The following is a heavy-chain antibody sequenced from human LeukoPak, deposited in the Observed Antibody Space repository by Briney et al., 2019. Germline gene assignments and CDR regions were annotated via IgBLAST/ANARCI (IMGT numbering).Heavy chain of an antibody. J-gene: IGHJ2*01. Sequence: GASLQTSCQGSGYSFTTNWIGWVRQMPGKGLEWLGVIYPGDSDTRYDPSFQGQVTISADKSTSTAYLQWSSLQAADTAMYYCARPLYGSGNWYFDFWGRGTLVTVSS. V-gene: IGHV5-51*01. CDR1: GYSFTTNW. CDR3: ARPLYGSGNWYFDF. D-gene: IGHD3-10*01. CDR2: IYPGDSDT.